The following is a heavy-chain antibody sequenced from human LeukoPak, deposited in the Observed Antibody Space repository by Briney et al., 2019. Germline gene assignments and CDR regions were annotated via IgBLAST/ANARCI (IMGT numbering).Heavy chain of an antibody. V-gene: IGHV4-59*01. CDR1: GGSISSYY. CDR3: ARFICSSTSCYRHYYYYYMDV. D-gene: IGHD2-2*01. Sequence: SETLSLTCTVSGGSISSYYWSWIRQPPGKGLEWIGYIYYSGSTNYNPSLKSRVTISVDTSKNQFSLKLGSVTAADTAVYYCARFICSSTSCYRHYYYYYMDVWGKGTTVTVSS. J-gene: IGHJ6*03. CDR2: IYYSGST.